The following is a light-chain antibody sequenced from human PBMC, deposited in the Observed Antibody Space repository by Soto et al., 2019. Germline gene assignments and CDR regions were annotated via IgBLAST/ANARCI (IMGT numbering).Light chain of an antibody. CDR3: SSDAGSNMPVV. CDR1: SSDVGGYNY. Sequence: QSALTQPPSASGSPGQSVTISCTGTSSDVGGYNYVSWYQQHPGKAPKLMIYEVSKRPSGVPDRFSGSKSGNTASLPVSGLQAEDEADYYCSSDAGSNMPVVFGGGTKLTVL. J-gene: IGLJ2*01. V-gene: IGLV2-8*01. CDR2: EVS.